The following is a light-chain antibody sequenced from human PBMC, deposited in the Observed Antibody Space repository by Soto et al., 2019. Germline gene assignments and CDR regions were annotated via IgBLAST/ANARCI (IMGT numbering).Light chain of an antibody. J-gene: IGKJ4*01. CDR1: QSVSRNY. Sequence: EIVLTQSPGTLSLSPGESATLSCRASQSVSRNYLAWYQQKPVQAPRLLIYDASSRATGIPDRFSGSGSETDFTLTISRLEAEDFAVYHCQQYTKSPLTFGGGTKLEIK. V-gene: IGKV3-20*01. CDR3: QQYTKSPLT. CDR2: DAS.